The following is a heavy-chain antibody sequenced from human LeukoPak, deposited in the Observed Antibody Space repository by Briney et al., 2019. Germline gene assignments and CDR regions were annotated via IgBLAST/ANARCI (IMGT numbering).Heavy chain of an antibody. J-gene: IGHJ6*02. D-gene: IGHD3-10*01. CDR1: GGSISSGDYY. V-gene: IGHV4-30-4*01. CDR2: IYYSGST. CDR3: ASLRGPNGMDV. Sequence: SQTLSLTCTVSGGSISSGDYYWSWIRQPPGTGLEWIGYIYYSGSTYYNPSLKSRVTISVDTSKNQFSLKLSSVTAADTAVYYCASLRGPNGMDVWGQGTTVTVS.